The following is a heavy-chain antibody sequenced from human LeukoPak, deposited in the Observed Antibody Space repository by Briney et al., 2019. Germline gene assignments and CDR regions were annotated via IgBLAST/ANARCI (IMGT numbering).Heavy chain of an antibody. CDR2: ISSSSTI. J-gene: IGHJ6*02. V-gene: IGHV3-48*02. CDR1: GFTFSSYS. D-gene: IGHD3-10*01. Sequence: GGSLRLSCAASGFTFSSYSMNWVRQAPGKGLEWVSYISSSSTIYYADSVKGRFTISRDNAKNSLYLQMNSLRDEDTAVYYCARARINMVRGIYGMDVWGQGTTVTVSS. CDR3: ARARINMVRGIYGMDV.